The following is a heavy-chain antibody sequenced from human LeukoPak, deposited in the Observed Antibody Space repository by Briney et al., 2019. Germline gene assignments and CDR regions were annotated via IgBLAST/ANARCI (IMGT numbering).Heavy chain of an antibody. Sequence: TGGSLRLSCAASGFTFSGYSMNWVRPAPGKGLEWVSSISTTSDYIHYADSLKGRVAISRDNAKNSLYLQMNSLRAEDTAVYYCARGGIYSQGFDYWGQGSLVTVSS. CDR2: ISTTSDYI. CDR1: GFTFSGYS. D-gene: IGHD6-13*01. V-gene: IGHV3-21*01. CDR3: ARGGIYSQGFDY. J-gene: IGHJ4*02.